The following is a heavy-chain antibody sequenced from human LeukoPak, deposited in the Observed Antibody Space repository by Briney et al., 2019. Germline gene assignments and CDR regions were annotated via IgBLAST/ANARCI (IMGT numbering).Heavy chain of an antibody. CDR3: ARARSSSWYRVDWFDP. Sequence: GASVKVSCKASGYTFTSYDINWVRQATGQGLEWMGWMNPNSGNTGYAQKFQGRVTMTRNTSISTAYMELSSLRSEDTAVYYCARARSSSWYRVDWFDPWGQGTLVTVSS. CDR1: GYTFTSYD. CDR2: MNPNSGNT. J-gene: IGHJ5*02. D-gene: IGHD6-13*01. V-gene: IGHV1-8*01.